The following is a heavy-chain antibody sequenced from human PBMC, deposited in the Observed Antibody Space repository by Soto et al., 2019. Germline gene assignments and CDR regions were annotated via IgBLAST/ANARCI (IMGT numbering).Heavy chain of an antibody. CDR3: AREGWELVDY. CDR2: ISPYTGNT. V-gene: IGHV1-18*01. Sequence: QVQLVQSGAEVKKPGAAVTFSCKASGYTFTTYGISWVRQAPGQGLAWMGWISPYTGNTNYAQKLQGRVTMTTATSTRTAYMEVRSLRSDDTAVSYWAREGWELVDYWGQGTLVNVSS. J-gene: IGHJ4*02. D-gene: IGHD1-26*01. CDR1: GYTFTTYG.